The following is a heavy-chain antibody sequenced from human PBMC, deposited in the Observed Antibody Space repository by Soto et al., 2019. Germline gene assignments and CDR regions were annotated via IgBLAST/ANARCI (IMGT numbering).Heavy chain of an antibody. Sequence: QPPGKGLEWIGSIYYSGSTYYNPSLKSRVTISVDTSKNQFSLKLSSVTAADTAVYYCARPLVVPVANPSITGIHYYYYGMAVWGQGTTVTVSS. CDR2: IYYSGST. J-gene: IGHJ6*02. CDR3: ARPLVVPVANPSITGIHYYYYGMAV. V-gene: IGHV4-39*01. D-gene: IGHD2-2*01.